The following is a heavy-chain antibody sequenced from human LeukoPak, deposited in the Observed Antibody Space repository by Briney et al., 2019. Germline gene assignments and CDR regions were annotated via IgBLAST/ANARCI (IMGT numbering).Heavy chain of an antibody. J-gene: IGHJ4*02. CDR1: GFTVSNNY. V-gene: IGHV3-23*01. CDR3: AKWDGSYHSYFDY. Sequence: GGSLRLSCAASGFTVSNNYMSWVRQAPGKGLEWVSAISGSGGSTYYADSVKGRFTISRDNSKNTLYLQMNSLRAEDTAVYYCAKWDGSYHSYFDYWGQGTLVTVPS. CDR2: ISGSGGST. D-gene: IGHD1-26*01.